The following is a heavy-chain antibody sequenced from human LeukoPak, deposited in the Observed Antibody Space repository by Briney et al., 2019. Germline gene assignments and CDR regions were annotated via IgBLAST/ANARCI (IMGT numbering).Heavy chain of an antibody. CDR1: GYSFTSYW. CDR2: IYPGDSDT. J-gene: IGHJ4*02. D-gene: IGHD2-15*01. V-gene: IGHV5-51*01. Sequence: GESLKIPCKGSGYSFTSYWIGWVRQMPGKGLEWMGIIYPGDSDTRYSPSFQGQVTISADKSISTAYLQWSSLKASDTAMYYCARGGFCSGGSCYSYYDYWGQGTLVTVSS. CDR3: ARGGFCSGGSCYSYYDY.